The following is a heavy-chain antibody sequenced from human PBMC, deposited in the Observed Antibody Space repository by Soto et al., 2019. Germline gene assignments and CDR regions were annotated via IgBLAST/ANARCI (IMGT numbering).Heavy chain of an antibody. CDR3: ARDPGGYRYYYYYGMDV. V-gene: IGHV3-33*01. CDR1: GFTFSSYG. Sequence: QVQLVESGGGVVQPGRSLRLSCAASGFTFSSYGMHWVRQAPGKGLEWVAVIWYDGSNKYYADSVKGRFTISRDNSKNTLYLQMNSLRADDTAVYYCARDPGGYRYYYYYGMDVWGQGTTVTVSS. CDR2: IWYDGSNK. D-gene: IGHD1-26*01. J-gene: IGHJ6*02.